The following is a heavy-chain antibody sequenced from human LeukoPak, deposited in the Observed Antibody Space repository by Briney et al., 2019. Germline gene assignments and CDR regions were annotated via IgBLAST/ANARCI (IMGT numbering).Heavy chain of an antibody. Sequence: GGSLRLSCAASGFTFSSYGMHWVRQAPGKGLEWVAVIWYDGSNKYYADSVKGRFTISRDNSKNTLYLQMNSLRAEDTAVYYCARDAYPDYYDSSGYYYWGQGTLVTVSS. J-gene: IGHJ4*02. CDR3: ARDAYPDYYDSSGYYY. V-gene: IGHV3-33*01. CDR2: IWYDGSNK. CDR1: GFTFSSYG. D-gene: IGHD3-22*01.